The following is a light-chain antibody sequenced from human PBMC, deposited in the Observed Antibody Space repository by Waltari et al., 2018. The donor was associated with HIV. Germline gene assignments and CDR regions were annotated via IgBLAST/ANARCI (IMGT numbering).Light chain of an antibody. CDR2: WAS. CDR1: QSVLYSSNNKNY. J-gene: IGKJ4*01. Sequence: DIVMTQSPDSLAVSLGARAPINCKSSQSVLYSSNNKNYLAWYQQKPGQPPKLLIYWASTRESGVPDRFSGSGSGTDFTLTINSLQAEDVAVYYCQQYYRTPLTFGGGTKVEIK. V-gene: IGKV4-1*01. CDR3: QQYYRTPLT.